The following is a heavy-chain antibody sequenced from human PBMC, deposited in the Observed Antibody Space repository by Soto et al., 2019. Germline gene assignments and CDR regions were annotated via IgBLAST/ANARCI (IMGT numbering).Heavy chain of an antibody. CDR3: ARDRTAMA. D-gene: IGHD5-18*01. CDR1: GGSISSYY. V-gene: IGHV4-59*01. J-gene: IGHJ5*02. CDR2: IYYSGST. Sequence: SETLSLTCTVSGGSISSYYWSWIRQPPGKGLEWIGYIYYSGSTNYNPSLKSRVTISVDTSKNQFSLKLSSVTAADTAVYYCARDRTAMAWAQGTLVTVSS.